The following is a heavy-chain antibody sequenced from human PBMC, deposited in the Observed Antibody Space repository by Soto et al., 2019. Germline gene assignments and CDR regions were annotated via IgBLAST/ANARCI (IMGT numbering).Heavy chain of an antibody. CDR3: GRAIGVVPSATPSFVEF. CDR2: ISTYNGNT. D-gene: IGHD2-2*02. J-gene: IGHJ4*02. CDR1: VYTFTSYV. Sequence: QVQLVQSGPEVKKPGASVKGSCKTSVYTFTSYVISWVRQAPGQGLEWMGWISTYNGNTNYTKKLHARITMTTHPTTRTAYLELMSLVSDDAAVYHGGRAIGVVPSATPSFVEFWGQGTLVTVS. V-gene: IGHV1-18*01.